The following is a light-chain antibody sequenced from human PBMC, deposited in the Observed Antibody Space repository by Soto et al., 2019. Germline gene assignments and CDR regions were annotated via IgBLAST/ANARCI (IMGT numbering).Light chain of an antibody. V-gene: IGLV1-40*01. Sequence: QSVLTQPPSASGTPGQRVTISCSGSNSNIGAGYAVHWYQQLPGTAPKLLIYDNNNRPSGVPDRFSGSESGTSASLAITGLQAEDEADYYCQSYDSSLSGVVFGGGTKLTVL. J-gene: IGLJ2*01. CDR1: NSNIGAGYA. CDR3: QSYDSSLSGVV. CDR2: DNN.